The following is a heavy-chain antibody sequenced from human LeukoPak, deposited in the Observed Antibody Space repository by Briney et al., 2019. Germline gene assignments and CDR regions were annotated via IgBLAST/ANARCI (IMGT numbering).Heavy chain of an antibody. CDR3: ARYGTVTTDFDS. CDR2: NNPNSGGT. D-gene: IGHD4-17*01. J-gene: IGHJ4*02. V-gene: IGHV1-2*02. Sequence: ASVKVSCKASGYTFTGYYMHWVRQAPGQGLEWMGWNNPNSGGTFYAQKFQGRVSMTRDTSISTAYMELNRLRSDDTAVYYCARYGTVTTDFDSWGQGTLVTVSS. CDR1: GYTFTGYY.